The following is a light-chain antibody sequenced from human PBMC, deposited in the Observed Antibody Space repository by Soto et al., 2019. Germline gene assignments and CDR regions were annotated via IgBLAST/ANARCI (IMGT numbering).Light chain of an antibody. J-gene: IGKJ1*01. Sequence: DIVLTQSPGTLSLSPGERPTLSCRASQSVSSNLAWYQQKPGQAPRLLIYGASTRATGIPARFSGSGSGTEFTLTISSLQSEDFAVYYCQQYNNWPPTFGQGTKVDIK. CDR1: QSVSSN. CDR3: QQYNNWPPT. CDR2: GAS. V-gene: IGKV3-15*01.